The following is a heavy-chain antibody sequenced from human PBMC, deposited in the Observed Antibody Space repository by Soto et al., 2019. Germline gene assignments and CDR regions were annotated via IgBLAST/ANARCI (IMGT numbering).Heavy chain of an antibody. CDR1: GGSFSGYY. Sequence: SETLSLTCAVYGGSFSGYYWSWIRQPPGKGLEWIGEINHSGSTNYNPSLKSRVTISVDTSKNQFSLKLSSVTAADTAVYYCARVDSSSWYLPPLNNCFDPWRQRTLVTVSS. CDR2: INHSGST. J-gene: IGHJ5*02. CDR3: ARVDSSSWYLPPLNNCFDP. V-gene: IGHV4-34*01. D-gene: IGHD6-13*01.